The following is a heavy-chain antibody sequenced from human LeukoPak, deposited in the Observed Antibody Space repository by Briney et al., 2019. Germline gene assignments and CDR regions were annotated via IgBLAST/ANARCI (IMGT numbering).Heavy chain of an antibody. J-gene: IGHJ6*02. CDR3: ARGTAGYSYGYPFGVYYYYGMDV. CDR2: IYYSGST. Sequence: SETLSLTCAVYGGSFSGYYWSWIRQPPGKGLEWIGYIYYSGSTNYNPSLKSRVTISVDTSKNQFSLKLSSVTAADTAVYYCARGTAGYSYGYPFGVYYYYGMDVWGQGTTVTVSS. V-gene: IGHV4-59*01. D-gene: IGHD5-18*01. CDR1: GGSFSGYY.